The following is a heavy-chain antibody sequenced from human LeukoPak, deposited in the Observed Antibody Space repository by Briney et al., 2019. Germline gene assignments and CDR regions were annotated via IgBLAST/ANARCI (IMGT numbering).Heavy chain of an antibody. CDR1: GFTFSSYA. D-gene: IGHD2-15*01. Sequence: GGSLRLSCAASGFTFSSYAMHWVRQAPGKGLEWVANIKQDGSEKYYVDSVKGRFTISRDNAKNSLYLQMNSLRAEDTAVYYCARCYRYYFDYWGQGTLVTVSS. J-gene: IGHJ4*02. CDR2: IKQDGSEK. CDR3: ARCYRYYFDY. V-gene: IGHV3-7*01.